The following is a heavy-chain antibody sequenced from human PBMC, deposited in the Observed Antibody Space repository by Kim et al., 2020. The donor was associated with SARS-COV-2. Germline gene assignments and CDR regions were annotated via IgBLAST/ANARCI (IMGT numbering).Heavy chain of an antibody. J-gene: IGHJ6*02. CDR1: GGSINSYY. D-gene: IGHD2-21*01. CDR2: ISYSGST. Sequence: SETLSLTCTVSGGSINSYYWTWIRQPPGKGLEWIGYISYSGSTNYSPSLNSRLTISVDRSKNQVSLKLRSVTAADTAVYYCARTLRGRDYGLDVWGQGTAVTVSS. V-gene: IGHV4-59*13. CDR3: ARTLRGRDYGLDV.